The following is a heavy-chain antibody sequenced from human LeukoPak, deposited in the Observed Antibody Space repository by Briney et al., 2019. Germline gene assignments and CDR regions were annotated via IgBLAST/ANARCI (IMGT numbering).Heavy chain of an antibody. D-gene: IGHD3-22*01. CDR1: GYTFTSYG. CDR3: AREAWWYYDSSGRDAWYFDL. Sequence: GASVKVSCKASGYTFTSYGISWVRQAPGQGLEWMGWISAYNGNTNYAQNLQGRVTMTTDTSTSTAYMELRSLRSDDTAVYYCAREAWWYYDSSGRDAWYFDLWGRGTLVTVSS. V-gene: IGHV1-18*01. J-gene: IGHJ2*01. CDR2: ISAYNGNT.